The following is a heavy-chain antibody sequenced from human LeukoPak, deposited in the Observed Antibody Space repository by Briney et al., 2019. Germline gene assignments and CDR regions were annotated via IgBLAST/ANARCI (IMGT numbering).Heavy chain of an antibody. CDR1: GFTFSSYS. CDR2: ISSSSSYI. V-gene: IGHV3-21*01. CDR3: ARDKRGMGVSSDY. D-gene: IGHD3-10*01. Sequence: GGSLRLSCAASGFTFSSYSMNWVRQAPGKGLEWVSSISSSSSYIYYADSVKGRFTISRDNAKNSLYLQMNTLRAEDTPVYYCARDKRGMGVSSDYWGQGTLVTVSS. J-gene: IGHJ4*02.